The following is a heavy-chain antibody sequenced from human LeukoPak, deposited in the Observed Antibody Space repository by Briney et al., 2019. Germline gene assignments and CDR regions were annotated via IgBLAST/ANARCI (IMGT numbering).Heavy chain of an antibody. Sequence: SETLSLTCTVSGGSISSSSYYWGWIRQPPGKGLEWIGSIYYSGSTYYNPSPKSRVTISVDTSRNQFSLKLSSVTAADTAVYYCARDKGAVVTVGDYWGQGTLVTVSS. V-gene: IGHV4-39*07. D-gene: IGHD4-23*01. J-gene: IGHJ4*02. CDR2: IYYSGST. CDR3: ARDKGAVVTVGDY. CDR1: GGSISSSSYY.